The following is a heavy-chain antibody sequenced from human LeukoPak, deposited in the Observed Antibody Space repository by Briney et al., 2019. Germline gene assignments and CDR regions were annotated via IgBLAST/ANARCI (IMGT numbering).Heavy chain of an antibody. J-gene: IGHJ3*02. V-gene: IGHV3-49*04. Sequence: GGSLRLSCTASGFTFGDYAMSWVRQAPGKGLEWVGFIRSKAYGGTTEYAASVKGRFTISRGDSKSIAYLQMNSLKTEDTAVYYCTRDWVRGYSYGLRAFDIWGQGTMVTVSS. D-gene: IGHD5-18*01. CDR1: GFTFGDYA. CDR2: IRSKAYGGTT. CDR3: TRDWVRGYSYGLRAFDI.